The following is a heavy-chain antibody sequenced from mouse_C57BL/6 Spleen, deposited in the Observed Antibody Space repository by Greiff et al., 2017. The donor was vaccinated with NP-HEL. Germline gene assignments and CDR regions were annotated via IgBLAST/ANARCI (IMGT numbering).Heavy chain of an antibody. CDR2: ISDGGSYT. CDR1: GFTFSSYA. CDR3: AREGLRLDYFDY. J-gene: IGHJ2*01. Sequence: EVHLVESGGGLVKPGGSLKLSCAASGFTFSSYAMSWVRQTPEKRLEWVATISDGGSYTYYPDNVKGRFTISRDNAKNNLYLQMSHLKSEDTAMYYCAREGLRLDYFDYWGQGTTLTVSS. D-gene: IGHD1-1*01. V-gene: IGHV5-4*01.